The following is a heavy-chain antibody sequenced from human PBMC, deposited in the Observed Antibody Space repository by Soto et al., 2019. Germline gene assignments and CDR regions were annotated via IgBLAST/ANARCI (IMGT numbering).Heavy chain of an antibody. CDR3: ARASTVTTGWFDP. Sequence: QVQLQESGPGLVKPSQTLPLTCTVSGGSINSDGYYWSWIRQHPGKGLEWIGYIHNTGTTYYNPSLKSRITISIDTSKNQFSLRLSSVTAADTAVYYCARASTVTTGWFDPWGQGTLVTVSS. J-gene: IGHJ5*02. CDR1: GGSINSDGYY. CDR2: IHNTGTT. V-gene: IGHV4-31*03. D-gene: IGHD4-17*01.